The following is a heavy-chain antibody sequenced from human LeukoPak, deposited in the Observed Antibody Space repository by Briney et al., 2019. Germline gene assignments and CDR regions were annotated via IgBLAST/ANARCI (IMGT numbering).Heavy chain of an antibody. J-gene: IGHJ6*04. D-gene: IGHD3-10*02. V-gene: IGHV3-48*03. CDR2: ISSSGSTI. CDR3: AELGITMIGGV. CDR1: AFTFSSYE. Sequence: PGGSLRLSCAASAFTFSSYEMNWVRQAPGKGLEWVSYISSSGSTIYYVDSVKGRFTISRDNAKNSLYLQMNSLRAEDTAVYYCAELGITMIGGVWGKGTTVTISS.